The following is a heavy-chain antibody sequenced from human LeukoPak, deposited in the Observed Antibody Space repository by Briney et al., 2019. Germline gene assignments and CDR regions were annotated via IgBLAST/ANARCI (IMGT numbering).Heavy chain of an antibody. CDR2: ISDSGSDT. V-gene: IGHV3-23*01. CDR3: AKRVPYSSSSVYFDY. Sequence: GGSLRLSCAASGFTFSNYAMSWVRQAPGKGLEWVSSISDSGSDTYYVDSVKGRFTISKDNSKNTPYLQMNSLKAEDTAVYYCAKRVPYSSSSVYFDYWGQGTLVTVSS. CDR1: GFTFSNYA. D-gene: IGHD6-6*01. J-gene: IGHJ4*02.